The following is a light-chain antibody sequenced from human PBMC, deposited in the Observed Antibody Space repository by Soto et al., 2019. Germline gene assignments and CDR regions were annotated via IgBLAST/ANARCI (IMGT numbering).Light chain of an antibody. V-gene: IGKV3-11*01. J-gene: IGKJ1*01. CDR2: NAS. Sequence: EIVLTQSPGTLSLSPGERDTLSCRASQSVTNFLAWYQQKPGQSPSLLIYNASHRSTGIPARLSGSGSGTDFTLTIRSLGPEDFAVYYCQQRYRWPETFGQGTKVEI. CDR3: QQRYRWPET. CDR1: QSVTNF.